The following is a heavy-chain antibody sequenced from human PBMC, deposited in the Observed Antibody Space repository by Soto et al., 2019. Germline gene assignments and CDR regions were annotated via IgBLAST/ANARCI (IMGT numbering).Heavy chain of an antibody. D-gene: IGHD3-9*01. V-gene: IGHV1-69*02. Sequence: QVQLVQSGAEVKKPGSSVKVSCKASGGTFSSYTISWVRQAPGQGLEWMGRIIPILGIANYAQKFQGRVTIIADKSTSTAYMELSSLRSEDTAVYYCARGDYDILTGYYYYYYGMDVWGQGTTVTVSS. CDR2: IIPILGIA. CDR1: GGTFSSYT. CDR3: ARGDYDILTGYYYYYYGMDV. J-gene: IGHJ6*02.